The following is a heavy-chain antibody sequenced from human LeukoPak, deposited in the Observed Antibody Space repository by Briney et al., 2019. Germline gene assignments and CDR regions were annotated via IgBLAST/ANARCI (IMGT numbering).Heavy chain of an antibody. Sequence: GASVKVSCKASGYTFTSYGISWVRQAPGQGLEWMGWISAYNGNTNYAQKLQGRVTMTTDTSTSTAYMELRSLRSDDTAVYYCAREQQLVRSLGAFDIWGQGTMVTVSS. CDR1: GYTFTSYG. CDR2: ISAYNGNT. V-gene: IGHV1-18*01. CDR3: AREQQLVRSLGAFDI. J-gene: IGHJ3*02. D-gene: IGHD6-13*01.